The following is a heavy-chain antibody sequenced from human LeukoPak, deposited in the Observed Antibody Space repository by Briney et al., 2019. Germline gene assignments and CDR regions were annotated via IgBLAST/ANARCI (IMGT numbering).Heavy chain of an antibody. CDR1: GYTFTGYY. J-gene: IGHJ4*02. D-gene: IGHD3-16*01. CDR2: INPNTGGT. CDR3: AGGLTSGSDY. V-gene: IGHV1-2*02. Sequence: ASVKVSCKASGYTFTGYYIHWVRQAPGQGLEWVGWINPNTGGTNYAQKFQGRVTMTRDTSISTAYMELSRLRSVDTAVYYCAGGLTSGSDYWGQGTLVTVSS.